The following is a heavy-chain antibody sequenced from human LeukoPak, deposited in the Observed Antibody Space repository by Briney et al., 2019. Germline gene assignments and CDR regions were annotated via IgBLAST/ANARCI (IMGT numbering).Heavy chain of an antibody. CDR2: ISYSGTT. J-gene: IGHJ2*01. CDR3: ARLSYYDSSGYSANWYFDL. V-gene: IGHV4-59*01. Sequence: PSETLSLTCTVSGRSISPYYWSWIRQPPGKGLEWIGYISYSGTTNSNPSLKSRVIISVDTSKNQFSLKLSSVTAAGTAVYYCARLSYYDSSGYSANWYFDLWGRGTLVTVSS. D-gene: IGHD3-22*01. CDR1: GRSISPYY.